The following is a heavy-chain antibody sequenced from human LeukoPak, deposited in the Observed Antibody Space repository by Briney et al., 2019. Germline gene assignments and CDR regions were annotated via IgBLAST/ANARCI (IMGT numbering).Heavy chain of an antibody. Sequence: GSVKLSCKASGYTFTSYGINWVRQAPGKGLEWMGWISANNGATNYVQKFRGRVTITTDKSTSTAYMEMRSLISDDTAVYYCARDVPGTTPFDFWGQGTLVTVSS. D-gene: IGHD1-7*01. CDR2: ISANNGAT. CDR3: ARDVPGTTPFDF. V-gene: IGHV1-18*01. J-gene: IGHJ4*02. CDR1: GYTFTSYG.